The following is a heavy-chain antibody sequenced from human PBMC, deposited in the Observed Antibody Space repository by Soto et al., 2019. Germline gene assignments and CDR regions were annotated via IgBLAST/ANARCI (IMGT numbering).Heavy chain of an antibody. CDR1: GFTFSSYA. D-gene: IGHD2-8*01. J-gene: IGHJ4*02. V-gene: IGHV3-23*01. Sequence: EVQLLESGGGLVQPGGSLRLSCAASGFTFSSYAMSWVRQAPGKGLEWVSAISGSGGSTYYADSVKGQFTLSSDNSNNTLYLQLNSLRAEDTAVYYCAKFWRHPNGVVTVVGSYYFDYWGQGTLVTVSS. CDR3: AKFWRHPNGVVTVVGSYYFDY. CDR2: ISGSGGST.